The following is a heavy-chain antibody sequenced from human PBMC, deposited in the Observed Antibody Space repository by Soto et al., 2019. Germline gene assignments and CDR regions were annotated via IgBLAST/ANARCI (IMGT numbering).Heavy chain of an antibody. CDR3: ARHTPAISISEH. V-gene: IGHV4-39*01. D-gene: IGHD2-15*01. Sequence: SETLSLTCTVSGGSISSSSYYWGWIRQPPGKGLEWIGSIYYSGSTYYNPSLKSRVTISVDTSKNQFSLKLSSVTAADTAVYYCARHTPAISISEHWGQGTLVTVS. J-gene: IGHJ1*01. CDR1: GGSISSSSYY. CDR2: IYYSGST.